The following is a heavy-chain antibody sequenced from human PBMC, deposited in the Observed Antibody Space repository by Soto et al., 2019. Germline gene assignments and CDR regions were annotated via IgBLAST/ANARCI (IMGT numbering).Heavy chain of an antibody. Sequence: SETLSLTCTVSGCSISSYYWSWIRQPPGKGLEWIGYIYYSESTNYNPSLKSRVTISVDTSKNQFSLKLSSVTAADTAVYYCASGYDYIWGSYPNLAFDYWGQGTLVTVS. V-gene: IGHV4-59*01. J-gene: IGHJ4*02. CDR2: IYYSEST. CDR3: ASGYDYIWGSYPNLAFDY. D-gene: IGHD3-16*02. CDR1: GCSISSYY.